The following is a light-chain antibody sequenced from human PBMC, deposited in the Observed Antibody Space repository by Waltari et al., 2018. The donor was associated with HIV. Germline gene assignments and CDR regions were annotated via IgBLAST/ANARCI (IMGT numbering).Light chain of an antibody. CDR2: EVH. Sequence: HSALTQPASVSGSPGQSITISCTGTSRDIGSSQYVSWDQHLPDKAPKLIIYEVHNRPAGVSPRFSGSKSGSTASLTISGLKAADEADYYCSSDTSRKILVFGGGTKLTVL. J-gene: IGLJ3*02. CDR3: SSDTSRKILV. V-gene: IGLV2-14*01. CDR1: SRDIGSSQY.